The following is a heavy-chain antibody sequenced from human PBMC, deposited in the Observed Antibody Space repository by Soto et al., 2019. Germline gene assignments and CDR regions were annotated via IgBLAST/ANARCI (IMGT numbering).Heavy chain of an antibody. D-gene: IGHD5-12*01. CDR3: ARVQSGYDFAY. CDR1: GYTFTSYG. V-gene: IGHV1-18*01. Sequence: QVQLVQSGAEVKKPGASVKVSCKASGYTFTSYGINWVRQAPGQGLEWMGWISANNGTTHYAQKLKGRVTMTTDTSTSTVYMELRSLRSDDTAVYYCARVQSGYDFAYWGQGTLVNVSS. CDR2: ISANNGTT. J-gene: IGHJ4*02.